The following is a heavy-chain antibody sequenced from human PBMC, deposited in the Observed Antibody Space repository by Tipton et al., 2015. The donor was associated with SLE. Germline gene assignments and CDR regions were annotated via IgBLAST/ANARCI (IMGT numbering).Heavy chain of an antibody. CDR1: GGSLSNYY. CDR2: VHTSGRT. V-gene: IGHV4-4*07. Sequence: TLSLTCTVPGGSLSNYYWSWIRQPAGKGLEWIGRVHTSGRTLYSPSLSSRVTVSVDTSKNQFSLKLTSVIAADTAVYYCARTNGGGATFFDYWGQGTLVTVSS. CDR3: ARTNGGGATFFDY. D-gene: IGHD7-27*01. J-gene: IGHJ4*02.